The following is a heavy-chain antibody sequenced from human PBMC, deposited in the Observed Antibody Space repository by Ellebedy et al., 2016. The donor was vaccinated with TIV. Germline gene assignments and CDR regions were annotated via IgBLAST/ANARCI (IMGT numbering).Heavy chain of an antibody. Sequence: SVKVSXKASGGAFGSYAIDWVRQAPGQGLEWLGGMIPMFGTPNYAQKFLGRVTISAEESTRTAYLELSSLRSEDTAFYYCARVVQGGNTYHIDYWGQGTLVTVSS. V-gene: IGHV1-69*13. D-gene: IGHD4-23*01. J-gene: IGHJ4*02. CDR1: GGAFGSYA. CDR3: ARVVQGGNTYHIDY. CDR2: MIPMFGTP.